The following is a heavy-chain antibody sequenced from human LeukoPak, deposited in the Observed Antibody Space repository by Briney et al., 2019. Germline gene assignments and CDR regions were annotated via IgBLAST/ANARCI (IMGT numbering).Heavy chain of an antibody. CDR2: INQDGSEK. V-gene: IGHV3-7*04. D-gene: IGHD2-15*01. Sequence: GGSLRLSCAASGFTFSSYAMSWVRQAPGKGLEWVANINQDGSEKYYVDSVKGRFTISRDNAKNSLYLQMNSLRAEDTAVYYCARAISGAWGQGTLVTVSS. CDR3: ARAISGA. J-gene: IGHJ5*02. CDR1: GFTFSSYA.